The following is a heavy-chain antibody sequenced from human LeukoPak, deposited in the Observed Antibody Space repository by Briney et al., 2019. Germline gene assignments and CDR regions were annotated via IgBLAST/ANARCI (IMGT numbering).Heavy chain of an antibody. J-gene: IGHJ4*02. D-gene: IGHD5-18*01. CDR2: INPNFGST. V-gene: IGHV1-46*01. Sequence: ASVKVSCKASGYTFTGYYMHWVRQAPGQGLEWMGWINPNFGSTSYAQKFQGRVTMTSDMSTSTVYMELNSLRFDDTAIYYCAREGAVATAMLSLDYWGQGALVTVSS. CDR1: GYTFTGYY. CDR3: AREGAVATAMLSLDY.